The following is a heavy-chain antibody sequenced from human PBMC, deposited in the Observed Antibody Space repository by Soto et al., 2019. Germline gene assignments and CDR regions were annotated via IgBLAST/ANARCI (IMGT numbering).Heavy chain of an antibody. CDR1: GGSFSGYY. J-gene: IGHJ5*02. CDR2: INHSGST. V-gene: IGHV4-34*01. CDR3: ARAGRPSREPTLRYFGSGRNWFDP. Sequence: SETLSLTCAVYGGSFSGYYWSWIRQPPGKGLEWIGEINHSGSTNYNPSLKSRVTISVDTSKNQFSLKLSSVTAADTAVYYCARAGRPSREPTLRYFGSGRNWFDPWGQRTLVTVSS. D-gene: IGHD3-9*01.